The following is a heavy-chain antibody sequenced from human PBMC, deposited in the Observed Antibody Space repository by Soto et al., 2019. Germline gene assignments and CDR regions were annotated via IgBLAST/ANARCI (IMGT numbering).Heavy chain of an antibody. J-gene: IGHJ4*02. V-gene: IGHV4-39*01. CDR3: ARQIQLWPQIVDY. Sequence: SETLSLTCTGSGGSISSSSYYWGWIRQPPGKGLEWIGSIYYSGSTYYNPSLKSRVTISVDTSKNQFSLKLSSVTAADTAVYYCARQIQLWPQIVDYWGQGTLVTVSS. CDR1: GGSISSSSYY. D-gene: IGHD5-18*01. CDR2: IYYSGST.